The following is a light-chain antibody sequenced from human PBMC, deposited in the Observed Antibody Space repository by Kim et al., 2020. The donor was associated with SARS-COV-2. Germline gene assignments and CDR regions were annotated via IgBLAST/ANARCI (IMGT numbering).Light chain of an antibody. CDR1: QDIRHY. V-gene: IGKV1-16*01. CDR3: QQYDNYPLT. Sequence: DIRMTQSPSSLSASVGDRLTITCRASQDIRHYIVWYQQKPGEAPKSLIYAASNLQNGVPSRFSGSGSGTDFTLTINSLQPEDFATYYCQQYDNYPLTFGGGTKLEI. CDR2: AAS. J-gene: IGKJ4*01.